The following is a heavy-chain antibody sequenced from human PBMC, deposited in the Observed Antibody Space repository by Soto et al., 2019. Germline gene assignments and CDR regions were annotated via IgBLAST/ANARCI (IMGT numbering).Heavy chain of an antibody. Sequence: GGSLRLSCAASGFTFSSYWMSWVRQAPGKGLEWVANIKQDGSEKYYVDSVKGRFTFSRDNANNSLYLQMNSLRAEDTVVYYCATAVTTLVGNAFDIWGQGTMVTVSS. J-gene: IGHJ3*02. V-gene: IGHV3-7*01. D-gene: IGHD4-4*01. CDR2: IKQDGSEK. CDR3: ATAVTTLVGNAFDI. CDR1: GFTFSSYW.